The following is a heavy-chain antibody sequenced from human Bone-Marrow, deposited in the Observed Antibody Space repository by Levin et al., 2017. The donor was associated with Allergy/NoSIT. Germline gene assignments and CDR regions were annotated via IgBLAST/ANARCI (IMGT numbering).Heavy chain of an antibody. CDR3: ARIKWRLTGYYIDY. D-gene: IGHD3-9*01. CDR2: ISGSSSYT. J-gene: IGHJ4*02. V-gene: IGHV3-11*03. Sequence: MPGGSLRLSCAASGFTFSDYYMSWIRQAPGQGLEWLSYISGSSSYTNNADSVKGRFTISRDNTKNSLYLQMNSLRAEDTAVYYCARIKWRLTGYYIDYWGQGTLVTVSS. CDR1: GFTFSDYY.